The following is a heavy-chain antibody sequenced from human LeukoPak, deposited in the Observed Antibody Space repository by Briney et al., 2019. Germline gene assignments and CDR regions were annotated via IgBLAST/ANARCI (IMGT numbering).Heavy chain of an antibody. D-gene: IGHD6-19*01. CDR3: ARHWMAVAPYWYFDL. Sequence: PSETLSLTCTVSGGSISSYYWSWIRQPPGKGLEWIGYIYYSGSTNYNPSLKSRVTISVDTSKNQFSLKLSSVTAPDTAIYYCARHWMAVAPYWYFDLWGRGTLVTVSS. CDR1: GGSISSYY. V-gene: IGHV4-59*08. J-gene: IGHJ2*01. CDR2: IYYSGST.